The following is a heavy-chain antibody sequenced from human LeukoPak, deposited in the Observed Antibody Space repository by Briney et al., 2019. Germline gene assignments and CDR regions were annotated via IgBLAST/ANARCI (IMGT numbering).Heavy chain of an antibody. Sequence: PSETLSLTCTVSDYSITSGYYWSWIRQPPGKGLEWIGEINHSGSTNYNPSLKSRVTISVDTSKNQFSLKLSSVTAADTAVYYCARRWVTTRGPWSIWGKGTTVTVSS. CDR2: INHSGST. V-gene: IGHV4-34*01. CDR3: ARRWVTTRGPWSI. CDR1: DYSITSGYY. D-gene: IGHD4-11*01. J-gene: IGHJ6*04.